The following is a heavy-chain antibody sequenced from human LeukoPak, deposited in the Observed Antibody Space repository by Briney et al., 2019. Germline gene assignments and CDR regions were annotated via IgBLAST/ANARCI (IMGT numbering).Heavy chain of an antibody. CDR3: ARDYGDYGNDDAFDI. CDR2: ISSSSSYI. Sequence: GGSLRRSCAASGFTFSSYSMNWVRQAPGKGLEWVSSISSSSSYIYYADSVKGRFTISRDNAKNSLYLQMNSLRAEDTAVYYCARDYGDYGNDDAFDIWGQGTMVTVSS. CDR1: GFTFSSYS. V-gene: IGHV3-21*01. J-gene: IGHJ3*02. D-gene: IGHD4-17*01.